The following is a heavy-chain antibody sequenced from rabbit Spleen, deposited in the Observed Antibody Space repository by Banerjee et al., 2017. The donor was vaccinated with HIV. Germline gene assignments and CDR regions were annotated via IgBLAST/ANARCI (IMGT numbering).Heavy chain of an antibody. J-gene: IGHJ6*01. CDR2: IYTGSSGRT. CDR3: GRAYDGDLTHLEL. CDR1: GFDLVNYW. V-gene: IGHV1S45*01. Sequence: QEQLVESGGGLVQPEGSLTLTCTASGFDLVNYWMCWVRQAPGKGLEWIGCIYTGSSGRTYYANWAKGRFTISKTSSTTVTLQMTSLTAADTATYFCGRAYDGDLTHLELWGPGTLVTVS. D-gene: IGHD2-1*01.